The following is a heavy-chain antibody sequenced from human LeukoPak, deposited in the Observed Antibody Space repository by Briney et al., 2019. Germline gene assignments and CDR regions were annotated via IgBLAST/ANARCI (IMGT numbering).Heavy chain of an antibody. CDR1: GYTFTSYG. V-gene: IGHV1-18*01. CDR2: ISAYDGNT. J-gene: IGHJ4*02. CDR3: ARGPVMDDFWSGYYIY. D-gene: IGHD3-3*01. Sequence: ASVKVSCKASGYTFTSYGISWVRQAPGQGLEWMGWISAYDGNTNYAQKLQGRVTMTTDTSTSTAYMELSSLRSEDTAVYYCARGPVMDDFWSGYYIYWGQGTLVTVSS.